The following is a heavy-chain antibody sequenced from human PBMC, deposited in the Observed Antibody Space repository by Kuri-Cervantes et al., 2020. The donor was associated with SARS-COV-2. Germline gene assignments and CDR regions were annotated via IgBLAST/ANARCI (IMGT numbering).Heavy chain of an antibody. CDR3: AKDSLLEVKFDY. J-gene: IGHJ4*02. V-gene: IGHV3-23*01. CDR1: GFTFSSYA. Sequence: GESLKISCAASGFTFSSYAMSWVRQAPGKGLEWVSAISGSGGSTYYADSVKGRFTISRDNSKNTLYLQMNSLRAEDTAVYYCAKDSLLEVKFDYGGQGTLVTVSS. D-gene: IGHD1-1*01. CDR2: ISGSGGST.